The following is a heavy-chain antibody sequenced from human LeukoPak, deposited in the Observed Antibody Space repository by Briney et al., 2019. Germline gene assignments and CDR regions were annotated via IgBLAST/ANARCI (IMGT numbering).Heavy chain of an antibody. CDR2: ISGSGGST. CDR1: GFTFSSYA. V-gene: IGHV3-23*01. D-gene: IGHD3-3*01. CDR3: AKDPYDFWSGYFDY. Sequence: GGSLRLSCAASGFTFSSYAMSWVRQAPGKGLEWVSAISGSGGSTYYADSVKGRFTISRDNSKNALYLQMNSLRAEDTAVYYCAKDPYDFWSGYFDYWGQGTLVTVSS. J-gene: IGHJ4*02.